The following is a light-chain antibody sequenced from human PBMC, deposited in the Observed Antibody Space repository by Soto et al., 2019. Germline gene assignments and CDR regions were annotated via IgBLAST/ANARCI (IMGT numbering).Light chain of an antibody. CDR1: SSDVGGYNS. CDR2: DVS. Sequence: QSVLTQPRSVSGSPGQSVTISCTGTSSDVGGYNSVSWYQQHPGKAPKLIIYDVSKRPSGVPDRFSGSKSGNTASLTISGLQAEDEADYYCFSYAGSYTFEVFGGGTKLTVL. V-gene: IGLV2-11*01. J-gene: IGLJ2*01. CDR3: FSYAGSYTFEV.